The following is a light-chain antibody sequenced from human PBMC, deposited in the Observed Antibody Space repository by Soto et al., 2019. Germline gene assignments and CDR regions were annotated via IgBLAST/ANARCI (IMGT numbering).Light chain of an antibody. CDR3: CSYAGSYVDV. CDR2: DVS. Sequence: QSVLTQPRSVSGSPGQSVTISCTGTSSDVGGYNYVSWYQQHPGKAPKLVIYDVSKRPSGVPDRFSGSKSGNTASLTISGLQAEDDADYYCCSYAGSYVDVFGTGTKVTVL. CDR1: SSDVGGYNY. V-gene: IGLV2-11*01. J-gene: IGLJ1*01.